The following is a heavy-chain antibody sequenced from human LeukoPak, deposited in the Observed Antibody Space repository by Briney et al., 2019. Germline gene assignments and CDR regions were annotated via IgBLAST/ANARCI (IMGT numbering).Heavy chain of an antibody. D-gene: IGHD4-17*01. V-gene: IGHV3-23*01. CDR1: GFTFSSYA. CDR2: ISGSGGST. CDR3: ARADGDSDFDY. Sequence: GGSLRLSCAASGFTFSSYAMSWVRQAPGKGLEWVSAISGSGGSTYYADSVKGRFTISRDNSKKTLYLQMNSLRAEDTAVYYCARADGDSDFDYWGQGTLVTVSS. J-gene: IGHJ4*02.